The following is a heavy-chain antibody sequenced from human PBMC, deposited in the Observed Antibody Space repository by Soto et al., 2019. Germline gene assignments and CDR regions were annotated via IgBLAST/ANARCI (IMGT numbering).Heavy chain of an antibody. J-gene: IGHJ5*02. CDR1: GYTFTSYD. CDR3: ARGRINQYYDILTGYSNWFDP. Sequence: ASVKVSCKASGYTFTSYDINWVRQATGQGLEWMGWMNPNSGNTGYAQKFQGRVTMTRNTSISTAYMELSSLRSEDTAVYYCARGRINQYYDILTGYSNWFDPWGQGTLLTVSS. V-gene: IGHV1-8*01. CDR2: MNPNSGNT. D-gene: IGHD3-9*01.